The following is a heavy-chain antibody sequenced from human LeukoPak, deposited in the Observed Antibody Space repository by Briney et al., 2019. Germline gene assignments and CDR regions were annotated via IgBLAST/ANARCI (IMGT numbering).Heavy chain of an antibody. Sequence: SETLSLTCTVSGGSISSYYWSWIRQPPGEGLEWIGYIYYSGSTNYNPSLKSRVTISVDTSKNQFSLKLSSVTAADTAVYYCARYRTDFWSGSNWFDPWGQGTLVTVSS. D-gene: IGHD3-3*01. V-gene: IGHV4-59*01. CDR3: ARYRTDFWSGSNWFDP. CDR1: GGSISSYY. CDR2: IYYSGST. J-gene: IGHJ5*02.